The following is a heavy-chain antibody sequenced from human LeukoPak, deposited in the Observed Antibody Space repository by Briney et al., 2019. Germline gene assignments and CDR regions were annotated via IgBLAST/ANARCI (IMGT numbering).Heavy chain of an antibody. D-gene: IGHD1-7*01. CDR2: ISAYNGKT. CDR1: GYTFTGYY. CDR3: ARGVEILLDY. J-gene: IGHJ4*02. Sequence: ASVKVSCKASGYTFTGYYMHWVRQAPGQGLEWMGWISAYNGKTNSAQKFRDRVTMTRDTSTNTAHMELRSLRSDDTAVYYCARGVEILLDYWGQGSLVTVSS. V-gene: IGHV1-18*04.